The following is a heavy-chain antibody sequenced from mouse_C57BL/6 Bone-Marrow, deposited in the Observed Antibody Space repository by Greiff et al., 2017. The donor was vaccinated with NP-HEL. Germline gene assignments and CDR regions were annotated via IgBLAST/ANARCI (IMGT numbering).Heavy chain of an antibody. D-gene: IGHD1-1*01. J-gene: IGHJ2*01. CDR1: GFTFSSYA. V-gene: IGHV5-9-1*02. CDR3: TRGPITTVVHYFDY. CDR2: ISSGGDYI. Sequence: EVKLMESGEGLVKPGGSLKLSCAASGFTFSSYAMSWVRQTPEKRLEWVAYISSGGDYIYYADTVKGRFTISRDNARNTLYLQMSSLKSEDTAMYYCTRGPITTVVHYFDYWGQGTTLTVSS.